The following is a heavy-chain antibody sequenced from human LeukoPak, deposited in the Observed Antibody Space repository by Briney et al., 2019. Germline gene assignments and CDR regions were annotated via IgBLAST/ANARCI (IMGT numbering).Heavy chain of an antibody. CDR1: GGSISTSNYY. CDR2: IFYSGST. J-gene: IGHJ6*03. D-gene: IGHD6-19*01. V-gene: IGHV4-39*07. CDR3: ASSERIAVAGTRGGYYYYYYMDV. Sequence: SETLSLTCTVSGGSISTSNYYWGWVRQPPGKGLEWIGNIFYSGSTYYSPSLKSRVTISLDPSRNQFSLKLNSVTAADTAVYYCASSERIAVAGTRGGYYYYYYMDVWGKGTTVTISS.